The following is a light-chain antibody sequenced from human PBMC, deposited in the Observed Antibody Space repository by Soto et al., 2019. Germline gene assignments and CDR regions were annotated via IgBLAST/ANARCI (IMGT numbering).Light chain of an antibody. CDR1: QSVLYSSNNKNY. CDR3: QQCYTASRA. J-gene: IGKJ1*01. CDR2: WAS. V-gene: IGKV4-1*01. Sequence: DIVMTQSPDSLAVSLGERATINCKSSQSVLYSSNNKNYLAWYQQKPGQPPKLLISWASTRESGVPDRFSGSGSETDFTLSISSLRFEDVAGYYCQQCYTASRAFGQGPKVEVK.